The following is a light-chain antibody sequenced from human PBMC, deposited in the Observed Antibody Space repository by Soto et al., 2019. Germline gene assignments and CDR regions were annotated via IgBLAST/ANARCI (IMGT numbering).Light chain of an antibody. J-gene: IGLJ2*01. CDR1: SSDVGSYNL. CDR2: EVS. CDR3: RPKAGSNPSYVG. V-gene: IGLV2-23*02. Sequence: QSALTQPASVSGSPGQSITISCTGTSSDVGSYNLVSWYQQHPGKAPKLMIYEVSKRPSGVSNRFSGSKSGNTASLKISGLQAEDGAYYYCRPKAGSNPSYVGFGGGTKLTVL.